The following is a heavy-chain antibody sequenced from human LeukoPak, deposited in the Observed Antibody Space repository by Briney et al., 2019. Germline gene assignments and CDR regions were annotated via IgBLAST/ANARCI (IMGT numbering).Heavy chain of an antibody. CDR1: RFTFSTYA. J-gene: IGHJ4*02. CDR3: ARGRIAAAAAFDY. CDR2: ISSNGDST. Sequence: PGGSLRLSCAASRFTFSTYAMHWVRQAPGKGLEYVSAISSNGDSTYYANSVKGRFTISRDNSKNTLYLQMGSLRAEDMAVYYCARGRIAAAAAFDYWGQGTLVTVSS. V-gene: IGHV3-64*01. D-gene: IGHD6-13*01.